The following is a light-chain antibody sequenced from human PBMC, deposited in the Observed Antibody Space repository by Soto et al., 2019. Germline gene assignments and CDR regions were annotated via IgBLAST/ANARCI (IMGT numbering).Light chain of an antibody. J-gene: IGKJ1*01. Sequence: DIQMTQSPSTLPASIGDTVTITCRASQPIITWLAWYQQKPGKAPKLLIYKASSLENRVPSRFSGSGSGTEFTLTINSLQPDDFATYFCQQYKTGSQTFGQGTRVEIK. CDR2: KAS. V-gene: IGKV1-5*03. CDR3: QQYKTGSQT. CDR1: QPIITW.